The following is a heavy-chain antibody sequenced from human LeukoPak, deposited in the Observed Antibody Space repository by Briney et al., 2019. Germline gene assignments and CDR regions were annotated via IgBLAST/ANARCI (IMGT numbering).Heavy chain of an antibody. CDR3: ARGSLGYSGSYFKQSYYFDY. D-gene: IGHD1-26*01. CDR2: IYYSGST. Sequence: SETLSLTCTVSGGSISSYYWSWIRQPAGKGLEWIGYIYYSGSTNYNPSLKSRVTISVDTSNSQFSLKLSSVTAADTAVYYCARGSLGYSGSYFKQSYYFDYWGQGTLVTVSS. J-gene: IGHJ4*02. V-gene: IGHV4-59*01. CDR1: GGSISSYY.